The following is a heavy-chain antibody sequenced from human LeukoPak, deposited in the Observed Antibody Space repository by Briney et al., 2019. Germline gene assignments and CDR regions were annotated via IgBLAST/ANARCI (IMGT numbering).Heavy chain of an antibody. CDR1: GGSISSGGYY. V-gene: IGHV4-31*03. CDR3: ARDTVVRAAICAFDI. D-gene: IGHD2-2*01. CDR2: IYYSGST. Sequence: SETLSLTCTVSGGSISSGGYYWSWIRQHPGKGLEWIGYIYYSGSTYYNPSLKSRVTISVDTSKNQFSLKLSSVTAADTAVYYCARDTVVRAAICAFDIWGQGTMVTVSS. J-gene: IGHJ3*02.